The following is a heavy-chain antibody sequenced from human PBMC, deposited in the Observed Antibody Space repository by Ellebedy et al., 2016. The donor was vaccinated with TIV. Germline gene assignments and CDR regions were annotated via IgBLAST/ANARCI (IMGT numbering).Heavy chain of an antibody. D-gene: IGHD4-17*01. CDR2: IYQDGGVQ. V-gene: IGHV3-7*01. J-gene: IGHJ5*02. CDR3: AKRGSYGDYAVQINSWFDT. CDR1: GFNFNSYW. Sequence: GESLKISCAASGFNFNSYWMGWVRQAPGKGLEWVANIYQDGGVQYYVDSVKGRFTISRDNADNSLFLQMNSLRAADTAVYYCAKRGSYGDYAVQINSWFDTWGRGILVAVSS.